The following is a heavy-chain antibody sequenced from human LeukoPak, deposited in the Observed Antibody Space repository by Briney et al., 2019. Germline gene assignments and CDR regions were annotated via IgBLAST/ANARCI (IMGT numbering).Heavy chain of an antibody. Sequence: SETLSLTCTVSGGSISSSNYYWGWIRQPPGKGLEWIGSISYSGSTYYNPSLKSRVTLSVDTSKNQFSLKLSSVTAADTAVYFCATVVVVAATNYYYYATDVWGQGTTVTVSS. CDR2: ISYSGST. CDR1: GGSISSSNYY. V-gene: IGHV4-39*07. CDR3: ATVVVVAATNYYYYATDV. D-gene: IGHD2-15*01. J-gene: IGHJ6*02.